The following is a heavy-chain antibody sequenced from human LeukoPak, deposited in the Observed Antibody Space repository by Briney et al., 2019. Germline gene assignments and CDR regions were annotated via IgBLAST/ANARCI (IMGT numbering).Heavy chain of an antibody. CDR1: GGSISSSSYY. CDR2: IYYSGST. D-gene: IGHD3-22*01. V-gene: IGHV4-39*07. Sequence: SETLSLTCTVSGGSISSSSYYWGWIRQPPGKGLEWIGSIYYSGSTYYNPSLKSRVTISVDTSKNQFSLKLSSVTAADTAVYYCARGQYYYDSSGQDAFDIWGQGTMVTVS. J-gene: IGHJ3*02. CDR3: ARGQYYYDSSGQDAFDI.